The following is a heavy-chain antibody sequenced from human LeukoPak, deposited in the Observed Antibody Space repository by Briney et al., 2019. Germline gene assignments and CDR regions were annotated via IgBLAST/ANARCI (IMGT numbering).Heavy chain of an antibody. J-gene: IGHJ4*02. Sequence: SETLSLTCTVSGDSINSGTYFWGWVRQPPGKGLECIGSSGSTNYNPSLKSRVTISVDTSKNQFSLKLSSVTAADTAVYYCARRGSGTPYFDYWGQGTLVTVSS. CDR2: SGST. CDR3: ARRGSGTPYFDY. D-gene: IGHD3-3*01. CDR1: GDSINSGTYF. V-gene: IGHV4-39*07.